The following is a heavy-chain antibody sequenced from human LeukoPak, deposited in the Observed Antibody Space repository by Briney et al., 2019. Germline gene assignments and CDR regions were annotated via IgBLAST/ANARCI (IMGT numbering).Heavy chain of an antibody. CDR2: ISYDGSNK. CDR3: ARYAGAYGDYGFDY. D-gene: IGHD4-17*01. V-gene: IGHV3-30-3*01. J-gene: IGHJ4*02. CDR1: GFTFSSYA. Sequence: PGRSLRLSCAASGFTFSSYAMHWVRQAPGKGLEWVAVISYDGSNKYYADSVKGRFTISRDNSKNMLYLQMNSLRAEDTAVYYCARYAGAYGDYGFDYWGQGTLVTVSS.